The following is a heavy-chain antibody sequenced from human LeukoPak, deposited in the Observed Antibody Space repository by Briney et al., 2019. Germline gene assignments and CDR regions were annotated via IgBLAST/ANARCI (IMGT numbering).Heavy chain of an antibody. Sequence: PGGSLRLSCAASGFTFSDYYMSWIRQAPGKGLEWVSYISSSGSTIYYADSVKGRFTISRDNAKNSLYLQMNSLRAEDTAVYYCARDKSHYGSGSYGSPSKDYWGQGTLVTVSS. CDR2: ISSSGSTI. V-gene: IGHV3-11*01. CDR3: ARDKSHYGSGSYGSPSKDY. D-gene: IGHD3-10*01. J-gene: IGHJ4*02. CDR1: GFTFSDYY.